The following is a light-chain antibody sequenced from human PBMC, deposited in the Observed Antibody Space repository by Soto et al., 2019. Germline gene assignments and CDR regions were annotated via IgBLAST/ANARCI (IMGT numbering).Light chain of an antibody. CDR3: QQSGSSLYT. CDR1: QSVSSSY. CDR2: AAS. Sequence: EIVLTQSPGTLSLSPGERATLSCRASQSVSSSYLAWYQQKPGQAPRLLIYAASSRAAGIPDRFSGSGSGTDFTLTISRLEPEAFAVYYCQQSGSSLYTFGPGTKLEI. V-gene: IGKV3-20*01. J-gene: IGKJ2*01.